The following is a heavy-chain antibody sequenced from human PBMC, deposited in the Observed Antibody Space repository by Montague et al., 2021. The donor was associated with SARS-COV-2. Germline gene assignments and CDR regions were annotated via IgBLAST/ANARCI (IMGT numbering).Heavy chain of an antibody. CDR1: GASVNASY. CDR3: ARNGGGYDSGGYNWFDP. V-gene: IGHV4-59*02. D-gene: IGHD5-12*01. CDR2: IHNSGTT. Sequence: SETLSLTCTVSGASVNASYWSWIRQPPGQGLEWIGYIHNSGTTNYKPSLRRRITMSVDTSKNEFSLRLRSVTAADTAVYYCARNGGGYDSGGYNWFDPWGQGTLVTVSS. J-gene: IGHJ5*02.